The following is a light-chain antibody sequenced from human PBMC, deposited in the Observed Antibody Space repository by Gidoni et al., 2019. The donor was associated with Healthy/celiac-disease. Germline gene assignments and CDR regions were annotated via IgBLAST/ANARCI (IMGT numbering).Light chain of an antibody. Sequence: DIVMTQSPDSLAVSLGERATINCKSSQSVLYSSNNKNYLAWYQQKPGQPPKLLIYWASTRAAGVPDRFSGGGSGTDFTLTISSLQAEDVAVYYCQQYYSTTPLTFXGXTKVEIK. CDR2: WAS. CDR3: QQYYSTTPLT. CDR1: QSVLYSSNNKNY. J-gene: IGKJ4*01. V-gene: IGKV4-1*01.